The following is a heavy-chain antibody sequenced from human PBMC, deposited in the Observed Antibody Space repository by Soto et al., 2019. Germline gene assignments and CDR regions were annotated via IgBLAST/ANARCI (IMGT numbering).Heavy chain of an antibody. CDR3: ARGSLYCTNGVCYTGWLDP. CDR1: GGSFSGYY. Sequence: PSETLSLTCAVYGGSFSGYYWSWIRQPPGKGLEWIGEINHSGSTNYNPSLKSRVTISVDTSKNQFSLKLSSVTAADTAVYYCARGSLYCTNGVCYTGWLDPWGQGTLVTVSS. J-gene: IGHJ5*02. D-gene: IGHD2-8*01. V-gene: IGHV4-34*01. CDR2: INHSGST.